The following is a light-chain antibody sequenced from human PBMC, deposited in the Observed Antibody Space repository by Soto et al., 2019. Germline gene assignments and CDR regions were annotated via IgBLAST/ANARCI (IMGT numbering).Light chain of an antibody. V-gene: IGKV1-27*01. Sequence: DIQMTQSPSSLSASLGDRVTITCRASQGIGNYLAWYQLQPGKVPKLLIYAASTLQSGVPSRFSGNGSGTDFTLTISSLQPEDVATYFCQKYNSATRTFGQGTKVEI. CDR2: AAS. CDR1: QGIGNY. CDR3: QKYNSATRT. J-gene: IGKJ1*01.